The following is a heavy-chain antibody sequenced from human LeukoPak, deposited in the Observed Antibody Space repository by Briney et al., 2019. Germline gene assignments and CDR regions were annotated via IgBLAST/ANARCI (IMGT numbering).Heavy chain of an antibody. CDR1: GYTFTSYD. D-gene: IGHD2/OR15-2a*01. V-gene: IGHV1-8*02. J-gene: IGHJ4*02. CDR3: ARGLLPDFDY. Sequence: VASVKVSCKASGYTFTSYDINWVRQATGQGLEWMGWINPNSGGTNYAQKFQGRVTMTRNTSISTAYMELSSLRSEDTAVYYCARGLLPDFDYWGQGTLVTVSS. CDR2: INPNSGGT.